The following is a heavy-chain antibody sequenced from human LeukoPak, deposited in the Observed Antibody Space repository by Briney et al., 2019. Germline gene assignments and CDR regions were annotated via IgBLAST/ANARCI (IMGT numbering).Heavy chain of an antibody. V-gene: IGHV4-34*01. D-gene: IGHD3-10*01. CDR3: ARHTPAMVRGYPHYYYYYMDV. CDR2: INHSGST. J-gene: IGHJ6*03. Sequence: SETLSLTCAVYGGSFSGYYWSWIRQPPGKGLEWLGEINHSGSTNYNPSLKSRVTISVDTPKNQFSLKLSSVTAADTAVYYCARHTPAMVRGYPHYYYYYMDVWGKGTTVTIS. CDR1: GGSFSGYY.